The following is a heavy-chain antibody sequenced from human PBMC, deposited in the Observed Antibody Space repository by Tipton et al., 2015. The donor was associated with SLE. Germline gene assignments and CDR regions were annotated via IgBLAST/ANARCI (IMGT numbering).Heavy chain of an antibody. Sequence: LRLSCTVSGGSISSGSYYWSWIRQPAGKGLEWIGRIYTSGSTNYNPSLKSRVTISVDTSKNQFSLKLSSVTAADTAVYYCARGQGYASIWGQGTMVTVSS. J-gene: IGHJ3*02. CDR2: IYTSGST. D-gene: IGHD2-8*01. V-gene: IGHV4-61*02. CDR1: GGSISSGSYY. CDR3: ARGQGYASI.